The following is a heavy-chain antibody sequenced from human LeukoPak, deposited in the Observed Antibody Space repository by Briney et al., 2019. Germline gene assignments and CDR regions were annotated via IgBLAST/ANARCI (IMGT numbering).Heavy chain of an antibody. CDR2: IIPILGIA. CDR1: GGTFSSYA. Sequence: SVKVSCKASGGTFSSYAISWVRQAPGQGLEWMGRIIPILGIANYAQKFQGRVTITADKSTSTAYMELSSLRSEDTAVYYCAREDTAMAHIHYFDYWGQGTLVAVSS. J-gene: IGHJ4*02. CDR3: AREDTAMAHIHYFDY. V-gene: IGHV1-69*04. D-gene: IGHD5-18*01.